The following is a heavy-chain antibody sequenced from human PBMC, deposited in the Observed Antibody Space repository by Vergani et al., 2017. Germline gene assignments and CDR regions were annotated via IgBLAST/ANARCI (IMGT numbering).Heavy chain of an antibody. V-gene: IGHV1-8*01. CDR1: GYTFTSYD. Sequence: QVQLVQSGAEVKKPGASVKVSCKASGYTFTSYDINWVRQATGQGLEWMGWMNPNSGNTGYAQKFQGRVTMTRNTSISTAYMALSSLRSEDTAVYYCARRYSSSASSYYYYYYMDVWGKGTTVTVSS. D-gene: IGHD6-6*01. J-gene: IGHJ6*03. CDR2: MNPNSGNT. CDR3: ARRYSSSASSYYYYYYMDV.